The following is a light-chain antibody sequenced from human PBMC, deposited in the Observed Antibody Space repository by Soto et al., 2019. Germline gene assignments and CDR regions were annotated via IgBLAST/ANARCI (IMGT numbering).Light chain of an antibody. V-gene: IGLV1-40*01. CDR1: SSNIGAGYD. Sequence: QSVLTQPPSVSGAPGQRVTISCTGSSSNIGAGYDVHWYQQLPGTAPKLLIYGNSNRPSGVPDRFSGPKSGTSASLAITGLQAEDEADYYCQSYDSSLSGVVCGGGTKVTVL. CDR3: QSYDSSLSGVV. CDR2: GNS. J-gene: IGLJ2*01.